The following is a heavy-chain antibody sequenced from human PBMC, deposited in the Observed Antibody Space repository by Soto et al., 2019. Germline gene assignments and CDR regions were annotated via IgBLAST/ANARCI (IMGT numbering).Heavy chain of an antibody. D-gene: IGHD4-17*01. J-gene: IGHJ5*02. CDR1: GFTVSSNY. CDR3: AAISFYGDPYNWFDP. CDR2: IYSGGST. Sequence: PGGSLRLSCAASGFTVSSNYMSWVRQAPGKGLEWVSVIYSGGSTYYADSVKGRFTISRDNSKNTLYLQMNSLRAEDTAVYYCAAISFYGDPYNWFDPWGQGALVTVS. V-gene: IGHV3-66*01.